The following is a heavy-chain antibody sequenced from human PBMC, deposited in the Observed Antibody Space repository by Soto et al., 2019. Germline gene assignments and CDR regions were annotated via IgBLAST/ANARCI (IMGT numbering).Heavy chain of an antibody. CDR1: GGTFSSYA. CDR2: IIPIFGTA. Sequence: QVQLVQSGAEVKKPGSSVKVSCKASGGTFSSYAISWVRQAPGQGLEWMGGIIPIFGTASYAQKFQGRVTMTADESTSTAYMELSSLRSEDTAVYYCARGPGSEYACNIAAEDYWCQETLVTVSS. D-gene: IGHD2-15*01. CDR3: ARGPGSEYACNIAAEDY. J-gene: IGHJ4*02. V-gene: IGHV1-69*01.